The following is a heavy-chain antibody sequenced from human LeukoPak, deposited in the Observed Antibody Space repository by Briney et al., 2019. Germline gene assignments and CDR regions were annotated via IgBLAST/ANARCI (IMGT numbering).Heavy chain of an antibody. D-gene: IGHD1-26*01. V-gene: IGHV4-34*01. J-gene: IGHJ4*02. Sequence: SETLSLTCAVYGGSFSDYYWSWIRQPPGKGLEWIGYIYHSGSTYYNPSLKSRVTISVDRSKNQFSLKLSSVTAADTAVYYCARVRGSREFDYWGQGTLVTVSS. CDR1: GGSFSDYY. CDR3: ARVRGSREFDY. CDR2: IYHSGST.